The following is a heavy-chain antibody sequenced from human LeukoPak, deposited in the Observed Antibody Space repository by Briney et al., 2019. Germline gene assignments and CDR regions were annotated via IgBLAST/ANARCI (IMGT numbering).Heavy chain of an antibody. CDR3: TTRRGAFDI. CDR1: GFTFSNAW. V-gene: IGHV3-15*01. Sequence: PGVSLRLSRAASGFTFSNAWMSWVRQAPGKGLAWVGRIKSKTDGGKTDYAAPVKGRFTISRDDSKNTLYLQMNSLKTEDTAVYYCTTRRGAFDIWGQGTMVTVSS. J-gene: IGHJ3*02. CDR2: IKSKTDGGKT.